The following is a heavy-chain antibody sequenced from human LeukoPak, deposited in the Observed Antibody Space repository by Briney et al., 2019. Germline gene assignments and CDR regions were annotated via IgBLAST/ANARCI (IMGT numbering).Heavy chain of an antibody. D-gene: IGHD3-10*01. Sequence: AGGSLRLSCAASGFTFSSYSMNWVRQAPGKGLEWVSSIRSSSSYIYYADSVKGRFTISRDNAKNSLYLQMNSLRAEDTAVYYCASSRFGEDYFDYWGQGTLVTVSS. CDR2: IRSSSSYI. V-gene: IGHV3-21*01. CDR1: GFTFSSYS. J-gene: IGHJ4*02. CDR3: ASSRFGEDYFDY.